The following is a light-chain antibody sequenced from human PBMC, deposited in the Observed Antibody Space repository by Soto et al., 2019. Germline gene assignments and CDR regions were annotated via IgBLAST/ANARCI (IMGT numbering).Light chain of an antibody. CDR1: QSINSE. Sequence: EIVMTQSPATLSLSPGERAALSCRASQSINSELAWYQQKPGQPPRLLIYGASTRATGVPARFTGSESGSEFNLTISGLQSEDFAVYYCQLSHHWPLTFGQGTRLEI. CDR3: QLSHHWPLT. V-gene: IGKV3-15*01. CDR2: GAS. J-gene: IGKJ2*01.